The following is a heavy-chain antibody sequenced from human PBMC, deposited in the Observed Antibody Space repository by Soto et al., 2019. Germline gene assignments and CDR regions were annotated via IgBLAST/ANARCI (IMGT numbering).Heavy chain of an antibody. Sequence: SVKVSCKASGGTFSSYAISWVRQAPGQGLEWMGGIIPIFGTANYAQKLQGRVTITADESTSTAYMELSSLRSEDTAVYYCARARYQLPQTYYYGMDVWGQGTTVTVSS. CDR3: ARARYQLPQTYYYGMDV. CDR2: IIPIFGTA. V-gene: IGHV1-69*13. CDR1: GGTFSSYA. J-gene: IGHJ6*02. D-gene: IGHD2-2*01.